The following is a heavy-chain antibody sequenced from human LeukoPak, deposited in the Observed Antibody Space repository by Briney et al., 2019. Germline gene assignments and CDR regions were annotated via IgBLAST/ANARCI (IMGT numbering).Heavy chain of an antibody. V-gene: IGHV1-2*02. CDR1: GYTFTGYY. D-gene: IGHD4-17*01. Sequence: ASVKVSCKASGYTFTGYYMHWVRQAPGQGLEWMDWINPNSGGTNYAQKFQGRVTMTRDTSISTAYMELSRLRSDDTAVYYCARVGTTVTPDDAFDIWGQGTMVTVSS. CDR3: ARVGTTVTPDDAFDI. CDR2: INPNSGGT. J-gene: IGHJ3*02.